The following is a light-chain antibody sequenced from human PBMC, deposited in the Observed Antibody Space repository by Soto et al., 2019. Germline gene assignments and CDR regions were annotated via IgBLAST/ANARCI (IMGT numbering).Light chain of an antibody. Sequence: DIVLTQSPATLSLSPGERATLSCGASQTVISSYLAWYQQKPCLAPRLLLYDASSKATGIPNRFSGSGSGTDFTLTISRLETEEFAVYYCQQYGSSPYTFGQGTKLEIK. V-gene: IGKV3D-20*01. CDR3: QQYGSSPYT. CDR1: QTVISSY. J-gene: IGKJ2*01. CDR2: DAS.